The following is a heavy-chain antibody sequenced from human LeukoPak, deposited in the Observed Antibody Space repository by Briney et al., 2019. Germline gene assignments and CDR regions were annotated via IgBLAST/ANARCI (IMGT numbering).Heavy chain of an antibody. D-gene: IGHD6-19*01. CDR1: GYTFTGYY. CDR3: AREPQIAVAGTETYYYYGMDV. V-gene: IGHV1-2*02. Sequence: GASVKVSCKASGYTFTGYYMHWVRQAPGQGLEWMGWINPNSGGTNYAQKFQGRVTMTRDTSISTAYMELSRLRSDDTAVYYCAREPQIAVAGTETYYYYGMDVWGQGTTVTVSS. J-gene: IGHJ6*02. CDR2: INPNSGGT.